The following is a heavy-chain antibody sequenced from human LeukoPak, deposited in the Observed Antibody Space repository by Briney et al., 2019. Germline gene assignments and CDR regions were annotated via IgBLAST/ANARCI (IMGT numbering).Heavy chain of an antibody. V-gene: IGHV3-21*01. CDR1: GFTFSSYS. D-gene: IGHD1-7*01. J-gene: IGHJ3*02. CDR3: ARGLYNWNYRSYAFDI. Sequence: SGGSLRLSCAASGFTFSSYSMNWVRQAPGKGLEWVSSISSSSYIYYADSVKGRFTISRDNAKNSLYLQMNSLRAEDTAVYYCARGLYNWNYRSYAFDIWGQGTMVTVSS. CDR2: ISSSSYI.